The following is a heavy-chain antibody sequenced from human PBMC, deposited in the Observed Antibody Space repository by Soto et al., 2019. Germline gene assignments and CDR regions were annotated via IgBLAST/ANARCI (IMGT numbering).Heavy chain of an antibody. CDR1: GFTFSSYA. J-gene: IGHJ2*01. V-gene: IGHV3-23*01. D-gene: IGHD3-3*01. Sequence: EVQLLESGGGLVQPGGSLRLSCAASGFTFSSYAMSWVRQAPGKGLEWVSVVSGSAGSTYYADSVKGRFTISRDNSKNTLYVQMNSLTAEDTAVYYCAKDASSGITSFDSWGRGTVVTVSS. CDR2: VSGSAGST. CDR3: AKDASSGITSFDS.